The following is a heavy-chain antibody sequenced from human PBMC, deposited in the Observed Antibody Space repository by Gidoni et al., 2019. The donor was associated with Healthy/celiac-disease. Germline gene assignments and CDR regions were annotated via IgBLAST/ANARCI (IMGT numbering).Heavy chain of an antibody. CDR2: ISGSGGST. J-gene: IGHJ4*02. Sequence: TFSSYAMSWVRQAPGKGLEWVSAISGSGGSTYYADSVKGRFTISRDKTKNTLYLQMNSLRAEDTAVYDCAKITFYCSSTSCCVDYWGQGTLVTVSS. CDR1: TFSSYA. D-gene: IGHD2-2*01. CDR3: AKITFYCSSTSCCVDY. V-gene: IGHV3-23*01.